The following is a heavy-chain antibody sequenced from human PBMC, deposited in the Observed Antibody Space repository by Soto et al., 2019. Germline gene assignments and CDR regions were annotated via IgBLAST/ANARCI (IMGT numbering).Heavy chain of an antibody. V-gene: IGHV3-30*18. CDR1: GFTFSSYG. J-gene: IGHJ6*02. D-gene: IGHD6-6*01. CDR2: ISYDGSNK. Sequence: GGSLRLSCAASGFTFSSYGMHWVRQAPGKGLEWVAVISYDGSNKYYADSVKGRFTISRDNSKNTLYLQMNSLRAEDTAVYYCAKDRGSSSSSYYYGMDVWGQGTKVTVSS. CDR3: AKDRGSSSSSYYYGMDV.